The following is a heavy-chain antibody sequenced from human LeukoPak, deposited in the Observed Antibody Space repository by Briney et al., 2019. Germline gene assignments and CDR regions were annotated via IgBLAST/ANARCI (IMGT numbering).Heavy chain of an antibody. J-gene: IGHJ4*02. V-gene: IGHV3-30-3*01. Sequence: GGSLRLSCAASGFTFSSYAMPWVRQAPGKGLEWVAVISYDGSNKYYADSVKGRFTISRDNSKNTLYLQMNSLRAENTAVYYCARNLRPVVPAAACDYWGQGTLVTVSS. CDR3: ARNLRPVVPAAACDY. CDR2: ISYDGSNK. D-gene: IGHD2-2*01. CDR1: GFTFSSYA.